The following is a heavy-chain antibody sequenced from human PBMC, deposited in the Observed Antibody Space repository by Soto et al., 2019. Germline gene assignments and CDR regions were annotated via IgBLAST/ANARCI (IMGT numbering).Heavy chain of an antibody. D-gene: IGHD2-15*01. V-gene: IGHV1-46*01. Sequence: ASVKVSCKASGYTLTMYYIHWMRQAPGQGLERKGLINTSGGSTTYAQKFQGRVTMTRDTSTSTFYMDLCSLRSEDTAVYYCARALYCSGGSCYPNNYYYYGMDVWGQGTTVTVSS. J-gene: IGHJ6*02. CDR2: INTSGGST. CDR3: ARALYCSGGSCYPNNYYYYGMDV. CDR1: GYTLTMYY.